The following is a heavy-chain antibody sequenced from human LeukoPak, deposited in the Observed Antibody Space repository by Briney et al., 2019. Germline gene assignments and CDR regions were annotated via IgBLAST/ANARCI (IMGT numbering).Heavy chain of an antibody. J-gene: IGHJ4*02. CDR1: GGSISSNTCY. D-gene: IGHD6-6*01. Sequence: SETLSLTCTVSGGSISSNTCYWGWLRQPPGKGLEWIGTICSSGSTYYNPSLKSRVTISVDTSKNQFSLKLSSVTAADTAVYCCARVTEWGGAARRLFDYWGQGTLVTVSS. V-gene: IGHV4-39*07. CDR2: ICSSGST. CDR3: ARVTEWGGAARRLFDY.